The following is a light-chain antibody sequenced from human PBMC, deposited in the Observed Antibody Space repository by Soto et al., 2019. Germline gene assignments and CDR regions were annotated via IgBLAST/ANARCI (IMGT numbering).Light chain of an antibody. CDR1: QSISHY. J-gene: IGKJ2*03. Sequence: DIQMTQSPSTLSASVGDRVTITCRASQSISHYLAWYQQKPGKAPKLLIYQASRLESGVPSRFSGSGSGTEFTLTISSLQPDDFATYYCQQSKSLYSFGQGTKLEIK. CDR3: QQSKSLYS. CDR2: QAS. V-gene: IGKV1-5*03.